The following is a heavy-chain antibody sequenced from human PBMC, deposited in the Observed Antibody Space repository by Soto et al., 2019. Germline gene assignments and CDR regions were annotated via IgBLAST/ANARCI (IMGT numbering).Heavy chain of an antibody. CDR3: AKGSDYYYYYGMDV. CDR1: VFTFSSYA. J-gene: IGHJ6*02. CDR2: TSGSGGST. Sequence: GGSLNLSCAASVFTFSSYAMSWVRQAPVKGLEWVSATSGSGGSTYYADSVKGRFTISRDNSKNTLYLQMNSLRAEDTAVYYCAKGSDYYYYYGMDVWGQGTTVTVSS. V-gene: IGHV3-23*01.